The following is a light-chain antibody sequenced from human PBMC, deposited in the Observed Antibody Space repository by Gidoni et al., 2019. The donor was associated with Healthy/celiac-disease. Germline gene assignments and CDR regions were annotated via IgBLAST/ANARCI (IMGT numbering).Light chain of an antibody. V-gene: IGKV3-20*01. J-gene: IGKJ5*01. Sequence: EIVLTQSPGTLSVSPGERATLPCRASQSVSSSYLAWYQQKPGQAPRLLSYGASSRATGIPDRFSGSGSGTDFTLTISRLEPEDFAVYYCQQYGSSPFTFXXXTRLEIK. CDR3: QQYGSSPFT. CDR1: QSVSSSY. CDR2: GAS.